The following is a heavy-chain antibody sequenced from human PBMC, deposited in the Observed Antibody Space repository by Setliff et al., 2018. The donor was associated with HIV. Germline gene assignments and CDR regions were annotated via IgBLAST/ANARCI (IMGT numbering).Heavy chain of an antibody. CDR3: AIHDTGTSSPMGGY. Sequence: GWYLRLSCAASGFDFNHYYMSWIRQAPGKGLEWVSHISNGGSAVYYADSVKGRFTISRDNAHNSLYLQMDSLRNEDTAVYYCAIHDTGTSSPMGGYWGQGTLVTVSS. D-gene: IGHD2-2*01. CDR1: GFDFNHYY. CDR2: ISNGGSAV. V-gene: IGHV3-11*04. J-gene: IGHJ4*02.